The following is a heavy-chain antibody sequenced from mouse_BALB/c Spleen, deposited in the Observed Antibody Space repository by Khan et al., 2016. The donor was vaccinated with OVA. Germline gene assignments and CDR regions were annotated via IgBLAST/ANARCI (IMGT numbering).Heavy chain of an antibody. D-gene: IGHD1-1*01. CDR3: SRGGYGGLAY. CDR1: GYSFTDYT. Sequence: EVQLQQSGPELVKPGASVKISCKASGYSFTDYTMNWVKQSHGKNLEWIGLINPNSVGTNYNQKFKGKATFTVDKSSSTAHMELLNLTSEDSAVYSCSRGGYGGLAYWGQGTLVTVSA. J-gene: IGHJ3*01. CDR2: INPNSVGT. V-gene: IGHV1-18*01.